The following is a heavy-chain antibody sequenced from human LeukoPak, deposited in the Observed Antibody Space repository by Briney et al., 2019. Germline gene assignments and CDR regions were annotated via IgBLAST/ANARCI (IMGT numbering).Heavy chain of an antibody. CDR2: IYNSGST. CDR1: GGSISSYY. Sequence: NSSETLSLTCTVSGGSISSYYWSWIRQPAGKGLEWIGRIYNSGSTTYNPSLKSRVTMSVDTSKNQFSLKLSSVTAADTAVYYCARVVTYYYDSSGYSYYYYYMDVWGKGTTVTISS. V-gene: IGHV4-4*07. J-gene: IGHJ6*03. CDR3: ARVVTYYYDSSGYSYYYYYMDV. D-gene: IGHD3-22*01.